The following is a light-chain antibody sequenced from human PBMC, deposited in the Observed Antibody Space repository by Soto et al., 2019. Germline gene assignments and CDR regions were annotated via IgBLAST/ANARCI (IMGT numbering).Light chain of an antibody. CDR2: GVS. J-gene: IGLJ3*02. Sequence: QSALTQPASVSGSPGQSITISCTGSNRDVGGYDYVSWYQQHPGKAPKLMIYGVSTRPSGVSNRFSGSKSGNTASLTISGLQAEDEADYYCSAYSRGSTLLLFGGGTKPTVL. CDR3: SAYSRGSTLLL. CDR1: NRDVGGYDY. V-gene: IGLV2-14*01.